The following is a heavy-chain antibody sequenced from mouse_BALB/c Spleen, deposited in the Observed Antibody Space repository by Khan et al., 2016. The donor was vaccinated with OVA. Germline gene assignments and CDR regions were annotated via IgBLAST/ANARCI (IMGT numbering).Heavy chain of an antibody. CDR1: GYTFSDYW. CDR3: ARGAYDGSSSWFGY. V-gene: IGHV1-9*01. CDR2: ILPGSGSN. D-gene: IGHD1-1*01. J-gene: IGHJ3*01. Sequence: VQLQQSGAELMKPGASVKISCKATGYTFSDYWIEWVKQRPGHGLEWIGEILPGSGSNNYNEKFKGKATITADTSSNTAYMQLSSLTSEDSVVYACARGAYDGSSSWFGYWGQGTLVTVS.